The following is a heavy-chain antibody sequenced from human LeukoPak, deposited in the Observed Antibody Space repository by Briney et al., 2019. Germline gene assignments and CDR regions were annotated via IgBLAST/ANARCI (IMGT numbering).Heavy chain of an antibody. CDR1: GFTVSSNY. J-gene: IGHJ4*02. Sequence: GGSLRLSCAASGFTVSSNYMSWVRQAPGKGLEWVSGIYSGGTTFYADSVKGRFTISRDNSNNTLYLQMNSLRAEDTVVYYCAREQHLYYFDSWGQGTLVTVSS. CDR2: IYSGGTT. D-gene: IGHD6-13*01. CDR3: AREQHLYYFDS. V-gene: IGHV3-66*02.